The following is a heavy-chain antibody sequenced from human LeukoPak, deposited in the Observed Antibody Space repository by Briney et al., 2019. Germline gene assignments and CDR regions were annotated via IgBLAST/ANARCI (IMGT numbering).Heavy chain of an antibody. J-gene: IGHJ4*02. CDR3: ARCTYSAIDY. Sequence: SETLSLTCTVTGGSISSGGYYWSWIRQHPGKGLEWIGYIYYSGSTYYNPTLKSRVTISVDTSKNQFSLKLSSVTAADTAVYYCARCTYSAIDYWGQGTLVTVSS. D-gene: IGHD4-11*01. V-gene: IGHV4-31*03. CDR2: IYYSGST. CDR1: GGSISSGGYY.